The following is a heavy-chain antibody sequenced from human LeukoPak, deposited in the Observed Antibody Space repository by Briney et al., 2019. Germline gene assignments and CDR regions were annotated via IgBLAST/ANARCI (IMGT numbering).Heavy chain of an antibody. Sequence: SETLSLTCIVPGGSISSSSYYWAWIRQSPGKGLEWIGTFSSGGSAYYNPSLTSRVSISKDTSDNQFSLRLYSVTAADTAVYYCARKQTGTVYDVWGQGTQVTVSS. CDR2: FSSGGSA. D-gene: IGHD1-7*01. J-gene: IGHJ4*02. CDR3: ARKQTGTVYDV. CDR1: GGSISSSSYY. V-gene: IGHV4-39*07.